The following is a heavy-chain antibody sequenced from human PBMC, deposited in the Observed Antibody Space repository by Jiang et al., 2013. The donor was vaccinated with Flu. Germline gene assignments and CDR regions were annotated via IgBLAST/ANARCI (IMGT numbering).Heavy chain of an antibody. D-gene: IGHD5-12*01. CDR3: ASRAGRATTPVGAFDI. CDR2: IYSGGST. V-gene: IGHV3-66*02. CDR1: GFTVSSNY. Sequence: VQLLESGGGLVQPGGSLRLSCAASGFTVSSNYMSWVRQAPGKGLEWVSVIYSGGSTYYADSVKGRFTISRDNSKNTLYLQMNSLRAEDTAVYYCASRAGRATTPVGAFDIWGQGTMVTVSS. J-gene: IGHJ3*02.